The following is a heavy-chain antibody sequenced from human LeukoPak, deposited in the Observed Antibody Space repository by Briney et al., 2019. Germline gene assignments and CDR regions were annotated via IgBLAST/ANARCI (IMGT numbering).Heavy chain of an antibody. CDR3: ARDLGGATDY. J-gene: IGHJ4*02. V-gene: IGHV3-53*01. CDR2: IYSGGST. D-gene: IGHD1-26*01. Sequence: GGSLRLSCAASGFNLRAYTMNWVRQAPGKGLEWVSVIYSGGSTYYADSVKGRFTISRDNSKNTLYLQMNSLRAEDTAVYYCARDLGGATDYWGQGTLVTVSS. CDR1: GFNLRAYT.